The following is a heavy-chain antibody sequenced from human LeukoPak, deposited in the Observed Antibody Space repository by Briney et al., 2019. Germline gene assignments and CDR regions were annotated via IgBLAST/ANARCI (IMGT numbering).Heavy chain of an antibody. Sequence: GGSLRLSGAASKFSLTTFSMGWVRQAPGKGLEWVSGITASGDRTHYSDSVKGRFTISRDNSKSTLYLQMNSLRADDSATYFCAKDLRGPAAGTWYFDLWGRGTLVTVSS. CDR3: AKDLRGPAAGTWYFDL. V-gene: IGHV3-23*01. CDR1: KFSLTTFS. D-gene: IGHD6-13*01. J-gene: IGHJ2*01. CDR2: ITASGDRT.